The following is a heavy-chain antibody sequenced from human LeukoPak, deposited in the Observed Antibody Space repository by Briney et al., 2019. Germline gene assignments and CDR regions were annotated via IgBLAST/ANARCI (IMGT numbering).Heavy chain of an antibody. CDR2: FDPEDGET. CDR3: ATKPPAGYYYDSSGYYSLYFDY. J-gene: IGHJ4*02. Sequence: GASVKVSCKVSGYTLTELSMHWVRQAPGKGLEWMGGFDPEDGETTYAQKFQGRVTVTEDTSTDTAYMKLSSLRSEDTAVYYCATKPPAGYYYDSSGYYSLYFDYWGQGTLVTVSS. V-gene: IGHV1-24*01. CDR1: GYTLTELS. D-gene: IGHD3-22*01.